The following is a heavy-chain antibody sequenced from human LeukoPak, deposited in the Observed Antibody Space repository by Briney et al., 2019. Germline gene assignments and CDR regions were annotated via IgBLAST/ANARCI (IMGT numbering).Heavy chain of an antibody. J-gene: IGHJ4*02. CDR1: GYTFTDYH. CDR3: ARGGHGHTQNDY. D-gene: IGHD5-24*01. CDR2: INPNTGGT. Sequence: ASVKVSCKASGYTFTDYHMHWVRQAPGQELEWMGWINPNTGGTNYAQSFQGRVTMTRDTSISTSYMELSSLLSDDTALYYCARGGHGHTQNDYWGQGTLVTVSS. V-gene: IGHV1-2*02.